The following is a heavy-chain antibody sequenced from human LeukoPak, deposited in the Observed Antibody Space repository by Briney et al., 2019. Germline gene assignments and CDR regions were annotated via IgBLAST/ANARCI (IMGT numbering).Heavy chain of an antibody. J-gene: IGHJ5*02. CDR3: ARDGSRDYDFWSGYQNWFDP. V-gene: IGHV3-20*04. CDR1: RFTFDVYG. Sequence: GGSLRLSCAASRFTFDVYGMSWVPQAPGKGLEWVSGITWNGGSPGYAAPVKGRFTISRDNAKNSPYLQMNSLRAEDTALYYCARDGSRDYDFWSGYQNWFDPWGQGTLVTVSS. D-gene: IGHD3-3*01. CDR2: ITWNGGSP.